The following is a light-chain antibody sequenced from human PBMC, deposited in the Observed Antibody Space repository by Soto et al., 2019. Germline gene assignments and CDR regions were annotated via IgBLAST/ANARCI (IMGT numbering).Light chain of an antibody. CDR1: QSIRTW. V-gene: IGKV1-5*01. CDR2: DAS. Sequence: DIQMTQSPSTVSASVGDGVTITCRASQSIRTWLAWYQQKPGNPPKLLIYDASTLESGVSSGFSGSGSGTEFTLTISSLQPDDFATYYCQQYKSYPYTFGQGTKLEIK. CDR3: QQYKSYPYT. J-gene: IGKJ2*01.